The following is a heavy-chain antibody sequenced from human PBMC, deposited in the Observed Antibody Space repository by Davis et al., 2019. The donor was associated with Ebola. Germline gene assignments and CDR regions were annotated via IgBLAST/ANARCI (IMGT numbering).Heavy chain of an antibody. Sequence: ASVKLPCKVSGNTLTEVSMHWVGQAPGKGLEWMGGFDPEDGETIYAQKFQGRVTMTEDTSTDTAYMELSSLRSEDTAVYYCATDPGGDYGGNSYGYWGQGTLVTVSS. CDR2: FDPEDGET. CDR1: GNTLTEVS. CDR3: ATDPGGDYGGNSYGY. J-gene: IGHJ4*02. D-gene: IGHD4-23*01. V-gene: IGHV1-24*01.